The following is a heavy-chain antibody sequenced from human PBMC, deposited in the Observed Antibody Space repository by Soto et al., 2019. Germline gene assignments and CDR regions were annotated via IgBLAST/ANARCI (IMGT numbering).Heavy chain of an antibody. D-gene: IGHD6-6*01. CDR3: AHSYSSSPDDWFDV. CDR1: GFSLTTRGVG. V-gene: IGHV2-5*02. J-gene: IGHJ3*01. CDR2: IYWDDDE. Sequence: QITLKESGQTLVKPTQILTLTCTFSGFSLTTRGVGVGWIRQPPGEALEWLALIYWDDDERYSPSLRSRLTITKDTSKNQVVLTMTNMEPVDTGTYYFAHSYSSSPDDWFDVWGQGTRVTVSS.